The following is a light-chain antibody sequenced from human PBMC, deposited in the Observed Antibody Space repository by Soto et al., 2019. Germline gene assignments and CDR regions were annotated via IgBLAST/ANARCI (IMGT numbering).Light chain of an antibody. CDR3: QQSYSPPFT. CDR2: AAS. Sequence: DIQMTQSPSSLSASVGDRVTITCRASQSITSITSFLNWYQQKPGKAPKLLIYAASTLQSGVPSRLSGSRSRTDFTLTIIGLQPKDFATYYCQQSYSPPFTFGPGTKVDIK. CDR1: QSITSITSF. V-gene: IGKV1-39*01. J-gene: IGKJ3*01.